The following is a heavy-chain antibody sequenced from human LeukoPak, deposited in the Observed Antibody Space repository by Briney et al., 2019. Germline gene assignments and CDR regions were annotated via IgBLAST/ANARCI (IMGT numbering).Heavy chain of an antibody. Sequence: RSLRLSCAASGFTFSSYAMHWVRQAPGKGLEWVAVISYDGSNKYYADSVKGRFTISRDNSKNTLYLQMNSLRAEDTAVYYCARNIEYDYDILTGFDAFDIWGQGTMVTVSS. CDR1: GFTFSSYA. CDR2: ISYDGSNK. CDR3: ARNIEYDYDILTGFDAFDI. V-gene: IGHV3-30-3*01. J-gene: IGHJ3*02. D-gene: IGHD3-9*01.